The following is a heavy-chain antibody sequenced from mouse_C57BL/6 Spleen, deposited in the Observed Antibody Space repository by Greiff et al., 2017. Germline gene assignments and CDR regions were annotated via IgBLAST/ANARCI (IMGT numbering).Heavy chain of an antibody. CDR3: TRGVYYGSSCLAMDY. CDR1: GYTFTSYW. Sequence: EVQLQESGTVLARPGASVKMSCKTSGYTFTSYWMHWVKQRPGQGLEWIGAIYPGNSDTSYNQKFKGKAKLTAVTSDSTAYKELSSLTNEDSAVYYCTRGVYYGSSCLAMDYWGQGTSVTVSS. J-gene: IGHJ4*01. CDR2: IYPGNSDT. V-gene: IGHV1-5*01. D-gene: IGHD1-1*01.